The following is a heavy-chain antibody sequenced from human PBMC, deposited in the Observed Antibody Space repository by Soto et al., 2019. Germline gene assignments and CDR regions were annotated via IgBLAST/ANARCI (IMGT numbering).Heavy chain of an antibody. D-gene: IGHD3-10*01. Sequence: QLQLQESGSGLVKTSQTLSLTCAVSGGSIGGVGYSWSWIRQPPGGGLEWIGYMYHSGTFLKSPSLKTRLTMSLDMSKNQFSLTLNSMTAADTAVYYCARAQFYSGSGNYNNLMFDARGQGIQVTVSS. CDR2: MYHSGTF. CDR1: GGSIGGVGYS. CDR3: ARAQFYSGSGNYNNLMFDA. V-gene: IGHV4-30-2*01. J-gene: IGHJ5*02.